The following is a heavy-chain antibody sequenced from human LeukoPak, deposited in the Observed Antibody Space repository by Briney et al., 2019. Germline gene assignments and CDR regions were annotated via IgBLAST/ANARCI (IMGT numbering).Heavy chain of an antibody. CDR1: GFTVRSSY. CDR3: ARDGADNSGYYFGSL. Sequence: GSLRLSCAASGFTVRSSYMSWVRQAPGKGLDWVSVIYSGGSPDYADSVKGRFTISSDNSKNTLYLQMNSLRVEDTAVYYCARDGADNSGYYFGSLWGQGTMVTVSS. V-gene: IGHV3-53*01. CDR2: IYSGGSP. J-gene: IGHJ3*01. D-gene: IGHD3-22*01.